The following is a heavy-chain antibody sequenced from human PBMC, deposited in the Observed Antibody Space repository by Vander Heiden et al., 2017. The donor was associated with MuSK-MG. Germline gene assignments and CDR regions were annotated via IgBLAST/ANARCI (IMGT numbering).Heavy chain of an antibody. CDR2: IYHSGST. CDR1: GYSISSGYY. D-gene: IGHD5-12*01. CDR3: AESKYSGYDYGY. V-gene: IGHV4-38-2*01. J-gene: IGHJ4*02. Sequence: QVQLQESGPGLVKPSETLSLTCAVSGYSISSGYYWGWIRQPPGKGLEWIGSIYHSGSTYYKPSLKSRVTISVDTSKNQFSLKLSSVTAADTAVYYCAESKYSGYDYGYWGQGTLVTVSS.